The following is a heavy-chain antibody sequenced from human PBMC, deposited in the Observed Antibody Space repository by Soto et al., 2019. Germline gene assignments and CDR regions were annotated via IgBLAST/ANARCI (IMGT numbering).Heavy chain of an antibody. CDR1: GFTFSSYP. Sequence: GGSLRLSCAASGFTFSSYPMHWVRQAPGKGLEWVALIWSHGTDQYYADSVRGRFTVSRDTSTNTVFLQMHSLRADDTATYYCGKDIRSGSIDYWGQGTPVTVSS. D-gene: IGHD1-1*01. J-gene: IGHJ4*02. V-gene: IGHV3-33*02. CDR3: GKDIRSGSIDY. CDR2: IWSHGTDQ.